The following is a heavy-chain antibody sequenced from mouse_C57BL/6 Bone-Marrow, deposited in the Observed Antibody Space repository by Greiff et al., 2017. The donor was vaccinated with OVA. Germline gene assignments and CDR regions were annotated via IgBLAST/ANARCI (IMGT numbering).Heavy chain of an antibody. D-gene: IGHD3-2*02. CDR3: ARPAAQAAYYAMDY. J-gene: IGHJ4*01. V-gene: IGHV1-61*01. Sequence: VKLQQPGAELVRPGSSVKLSCKASGYTFTSYWMDWVKQRPGQGLEWIGNIYPSDSETHYNQKFKDKATLTVDKSSSPAYMQLSSLTSEDSAVYYCARPAAQAAYYAMDYWGQGTSVTVSS. CDR2: IYPSDSET. CDR1: GYTFTSYW.